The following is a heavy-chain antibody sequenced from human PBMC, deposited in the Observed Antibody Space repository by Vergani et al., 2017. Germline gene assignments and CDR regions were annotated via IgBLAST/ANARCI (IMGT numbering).Heavy chain of an antibody. Sequence: QVQLQESGPGLVKPSETLSLTCTVSGGSISSYYWSWIRQPPGKGLEWIGYIYYSGSTYYNPSLKSRVTISVDTSKNQFSLKLSSVTAADTAVYYCARDGIAVAGTSYWGQGTLVTVSS. D-gene: IGHD6-19*01. CDR3: ARDGIAVAGTSY. J-gene: IGHJ4*02. V-gene: IGHV4-59*12. CDR1: GGSISSYY. CDR2: IYYSGST.